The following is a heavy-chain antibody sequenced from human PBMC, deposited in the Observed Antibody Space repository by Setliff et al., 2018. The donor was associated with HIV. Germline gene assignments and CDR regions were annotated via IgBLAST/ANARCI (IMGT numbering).Heavy chain of an antibody. CDR3: AKTQTVITVYGPFDS. D-gene: IGHD4-4*01. CDR1: GFTFSSYW. CDR2: ISGSGDIT. V-gene: IGHV3-23*01. J-gene: IGHJ4*02. Sequence: GSLRLSCAASGFTFSSYWMSWVRQAPGKGLEWVSVISGSGDITYYRESVKGRFTVPRDNSNNTVYLQMNSLRAEDTAMYYCAKTQTVITVYGPFDSWGQGTPVTVSS.